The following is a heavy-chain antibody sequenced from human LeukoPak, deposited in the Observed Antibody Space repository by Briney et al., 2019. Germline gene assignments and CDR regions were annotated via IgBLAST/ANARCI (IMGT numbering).Heavy chain of an antibody. D-gene: IGHD6-19*01. CDR2: IYTSGST. CDR3: ARVPYSGSRYYYYMDV. J-gene: IGHJ6*03. Sequence: SETLSLTCTVSGASISSSYWSWIRQPAGKGLEWIGRIYTSGSTNYNPSLKSRVTMSVDTSKNQFSLKLSSVTAADTAVYYCARVPYSGSRYYYYMDVWGKGTTVTVSS. CDR1: GASISSSY. V-gene: IGHV4-4*07.